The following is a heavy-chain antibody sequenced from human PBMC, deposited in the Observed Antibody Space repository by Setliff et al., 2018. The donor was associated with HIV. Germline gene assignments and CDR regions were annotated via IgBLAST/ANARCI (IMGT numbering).Heavy chain of an antibody. J-gene: IGHJ4*02. D-gene: IGHD3-22*01. CDR2: IWFDGSSK. CDR3: AKDRYYYDSSGPTVQVAYYFDY. CDR1: GFTFSSYG. V-gene: IGHV3-33*06. Sequence: GESLKISCTASGFTFSSYGMHWVRQAPGKGLEWVAVIWFDGSSKYYADSVEGRFTISRDNSKNTLYLQMNSLRAEDTAVYYCAKDRYYYDSSGPTVQVAYYFDYWGQGTLVTVSS.